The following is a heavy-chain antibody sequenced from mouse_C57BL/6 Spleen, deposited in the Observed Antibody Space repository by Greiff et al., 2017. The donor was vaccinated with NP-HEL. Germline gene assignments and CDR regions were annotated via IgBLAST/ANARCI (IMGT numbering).Heavy chain of an antibody. Sequence: EVKLMESGPELVKPGASVKISCKASGYSFTGYYMNWVKQSPEKSLEWIGKINPSTGGTTYNQKFKAKATLTVDKSSSTAYMQLKSLTSEDSAVYYCARRGGDLLRVYYFDYWGQGTTLTVSS. CDR2: INPSTGGT. D-gene: IGHD2-1*01. CDR3: ARRGGDLLRVYYFDY. J-gene: IGHJ2*01. CDR1: GYSFTGYY. V-gene: IGHV1-42*01.